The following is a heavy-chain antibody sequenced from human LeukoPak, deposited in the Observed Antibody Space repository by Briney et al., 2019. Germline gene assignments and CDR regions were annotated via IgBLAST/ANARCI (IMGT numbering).Heavy chain of an antibody. V-gene: IGHV1-2*02. Sequence: ASVKVSCKASGYTFTGYYMHWVRQPPGQGLEWMGWINPNSGGTNYAQKFQGRVTMTRDTSISTAYMELSRLRSDDTAVYYCARPDCSSTSCYYYFDYWGQGTLVTVSS. CDR1: GYTFTGYY. D-gene: IGHD2-2*01. J-gene: IGHJ4*02. CDR3: ARPDCSSTSCYYYFDY. CDR2: INPNSGGT.